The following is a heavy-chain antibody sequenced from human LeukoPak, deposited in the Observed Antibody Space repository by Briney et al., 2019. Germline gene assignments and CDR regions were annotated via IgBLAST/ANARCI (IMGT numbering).Heavy chain of an antibody. CDR1: GFTFDDYT. J-gene: IGHJ4*02. Sequence: GGSLRLSCAASGFTFDDYTMHWVRQAPGKGLEWVSLISWDGGSTYYADSVKGRFTISRDNAKNSLYLQMNSLTAEDTAVYYCARAMYSYGYSGSGDYWGQGTLVTVSS. CDR3: ARAMYSYGYSGSGDY. D-gene: IGHD5-18*01. V-gene: IGHV3-43*01. CDR2: ISWDGGST.